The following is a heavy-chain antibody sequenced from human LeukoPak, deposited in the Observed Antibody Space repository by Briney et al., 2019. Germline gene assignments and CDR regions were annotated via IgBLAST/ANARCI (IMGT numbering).Heavy chain of an antibody. CDR3: AKDGLGELLSRGTDYYYYMDV. Sequence: GGSLRLSCAASRFTFDDYAMHWVRQALGKGLEWVSGINWNSNRISYADSVKGRFTISRDNAKNSLYLQMNSLRTEDTALYYCAKDGLGELLSRGTDYYYYMDVWGKGTTVTVSS. V-gene: IGHV3-9*01. CDR1: RFTFDDYA. D-gene: IGHD3-10*01. J-gene: IGHJ6*03. CDR2: INWNSNRI.